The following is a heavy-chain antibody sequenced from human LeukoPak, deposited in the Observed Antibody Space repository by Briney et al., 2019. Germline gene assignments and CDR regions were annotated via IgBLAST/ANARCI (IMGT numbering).Heavy chain of an antibody. J-gene: IGHJ4*02. CDR1: GGSISSGSYY. CDR2: IYTSGST. Sequence: SQTLSLTCTVSGGSISSGSYYWSWIRQPAGKGLESIGRIYTSGSTNYNPSLKSRVTISVDTSKNQLSLKLSSVTTADTTVYYCEKVQDDFWSGRYFDYWCQGTLIAVSS. CDR3: EKVQDDFWSGRYFDY. V-gene: IGHV4-61*02. D-gene: IGHD3-3*01.